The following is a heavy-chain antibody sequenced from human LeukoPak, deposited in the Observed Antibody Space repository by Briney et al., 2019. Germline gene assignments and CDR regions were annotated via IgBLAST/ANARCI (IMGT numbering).Heavy chain of an antibody. CDR2: ISSSSSYI. V-gene: IGHV3-21*01. Sequence: GGSLRLSCATSGFTFSSYSMNWVRQAPGKGLEWVSSISSSSSYIYYADSVKGRFTISRDNAKNSLYLQMNSLRAEDTAVYYCAREPTPGIAAAGTEFDYWGQGTLVTVSS. J-gene: IGHJ4*02. CDR3: AREPTPGIAAAGTEFDY. D-gene: IGHD6-13*01. CDR1: GFTFSSYS.